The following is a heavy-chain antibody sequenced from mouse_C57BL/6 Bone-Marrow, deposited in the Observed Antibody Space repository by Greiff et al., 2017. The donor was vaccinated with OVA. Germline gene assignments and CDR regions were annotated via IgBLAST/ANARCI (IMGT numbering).Heavy chain of an antibody. V-gene: IGHV1-76*01. J-gene: IGHJ3*01. CDR2: IYPGSGNT. CDR3: ARDGTGFAY. CDR1: GYTFTDYY. Sequence: QVQLQQSGAELVRPGASVKLSCKASGYTFTDYYINWVKQRPGQGLEWIARIYPGSGNTYYNEKFKGKATLTAEKSSSTAYMQLSSLTSEDSAVYFCARDGTGFAYWGQGTLVTVSA.